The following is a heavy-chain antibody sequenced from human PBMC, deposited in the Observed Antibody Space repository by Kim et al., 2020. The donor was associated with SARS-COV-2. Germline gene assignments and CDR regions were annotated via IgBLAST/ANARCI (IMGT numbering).Heavy chain of an antibody. J-gene: IGHJ6*02. CDR3: AGSDFLYYYYGMDV. Sequence: SETLSLTCTVSGGSISSYYWSWIRQPPGKGLEWFGYIYYSGSTNYNPSLKSRVTISVDTSKNQFSLKLSSVTAADTAVYYCAGSDFLYYYYGMDVWGQGTTVTVSS. CDR2: IYYSGST. D-gene: IGHD2-21*02. CDR1: GGSISSYY. V-gene: IGHV4-59*13.